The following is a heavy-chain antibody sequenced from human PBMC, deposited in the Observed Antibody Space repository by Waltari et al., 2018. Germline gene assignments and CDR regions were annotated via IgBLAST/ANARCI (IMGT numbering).Heavy chain of an antibody. D-gene: IGHD2-15*01. CDR1: GYTFTSHH. V-gene: IGHV1-8*03. CDR2: MNTNIGNK. J-gene: IGHJ3*02. Sequence: QVKLGQPGAGVKKPGASGKVSCKAYGYTFTSHHTNWVRTTTGQGLEWMGWMNTNIGNKGYAKKFQGRVTITRNTSISTAYMELSSLRSEDTAVYYCARGDMVVIADLDAFDIWGQGTMVTVSS. CDR3: ARGDMVVIADLDAFDI.